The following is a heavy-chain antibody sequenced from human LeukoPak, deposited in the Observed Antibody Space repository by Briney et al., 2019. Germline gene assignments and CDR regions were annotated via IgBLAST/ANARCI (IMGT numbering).Heavy chain of an antibody. CDR3: ARDAGRPYSSSSYVDY. Sequence: GGSLRLSCAASGFTFSSYSMNWVRQAPGKGLEWVSSISSSSSYIYYADSVKGRFTISRDNAKNSLYLQMNSLRAEDTAVYYCARDAGRPYSSSSYVDYWGQGTLVTVSS. CDR1: GFTFSSYS. D-gene: IGHD6-6*01. CDR2: ISSSSSYI. V-gene: IGHV3-21*01. J-gene: IGHJ4*02.